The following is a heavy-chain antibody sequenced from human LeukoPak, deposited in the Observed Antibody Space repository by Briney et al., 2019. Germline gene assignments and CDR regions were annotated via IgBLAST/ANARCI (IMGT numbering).Heavy chain of an antibody. J-gene: IGHJ4*02. V-gene: IGHV3-23*01. CDR1: GFSFSSYA. D-gene: IGHD3-3*01. CDR3: AKAGNYDFWSGYAFYYFDY. CDR2: ISGSGGST. Sequence: HPGGSLRLSCATSGFSFSSYAMSWVRQAPGKGLEWVSAISGSGGSTYYADSVKGRFTISRDNSKNTLYLQMSSLRAEDTAVYYCAKAGNYDFWSGYAFYYFDYWGQGTLVTVSS.